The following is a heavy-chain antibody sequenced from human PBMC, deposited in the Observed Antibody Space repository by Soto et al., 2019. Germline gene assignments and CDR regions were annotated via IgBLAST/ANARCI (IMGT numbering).Heavy chain of an antibody. Sequence: VHLVQSGAEVKKPGASVKVSCKASGYTFTSYGITWVRQAPGQGLEWMGWISAHNGNTDYAQKLQGRVIATRDASTSTAYMELRSLTSDDTAVYYCARGRYGDYWGQGALVTVSS. CDR3: ARGRYGDY. D-gene: IGHD1-1*01. CDR1: GYTFTSYG. V-gene: IGHV1-18*01. CDR2: ISAHNGNT. J-gene: IGHJ4*02.